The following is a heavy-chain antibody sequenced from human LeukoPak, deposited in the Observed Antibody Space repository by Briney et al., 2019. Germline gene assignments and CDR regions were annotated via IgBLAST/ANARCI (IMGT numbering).Heavy chain of an antibody. CDR2: IYYSGST. V-gene: IGHV4-39*01. J-gene: IGHJ4*02. Sequence: PSETLSLTCTVSGGSNSSSSYYWGWIRQPPGKGLEWIGSIYYSGSTYYNPSLQSRVTISVDTSKNQFSLRLSSVTAADTAVYYCARRKPYSSGGGGYFDYWGQGTLVTVSS. D-gene: IGHD6-19*01. CDR3: ARRKPYSSGGGGYFDY. CDR1: GGSNSSSSYY.